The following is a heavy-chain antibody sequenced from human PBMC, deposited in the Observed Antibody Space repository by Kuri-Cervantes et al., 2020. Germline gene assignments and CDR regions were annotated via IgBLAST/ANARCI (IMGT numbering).Heavy chain of an antibody. CDR2: ISSSSSTI. V-gene: IGHV3-48*04. J-gene: IGHJ3*02. D-gene: IGHD6-19*01. CDR1: GFTFSSYA. CDR3: ARETNIAVAGTEAFDI. Sequence: GESLKISCAASGFTFSSYAMSWVRQAPGKGLEWVSYISSSSSTIYYADSVKGRFTISRDNAKNSLYLQMNSLRAEDTAVYYCARETNIAVAGTEAFDIWGQGTMVIVSS.